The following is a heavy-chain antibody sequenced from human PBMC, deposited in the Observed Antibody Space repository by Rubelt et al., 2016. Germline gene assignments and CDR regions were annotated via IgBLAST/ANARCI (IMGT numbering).Heavy chain of an antibody. CDR2: INCNNGGA. V-gene: IGHV1-2*06. Sequence: QVQLVQSGAEVKKPGASVKVSCKASEYTFTGYYIHWVRQAPGQGLEWLGRINCNNGGANYAQKFQGRVTMTRDTSITTTYMEMSSLRSDDTAVYYCARGFPDFWGQGTLVTASP. CDR1: EYTFTGYY. D-gene: IGHD3-3*01. CDR3: ARGFPDF. J-gene: IGHJ4*02.